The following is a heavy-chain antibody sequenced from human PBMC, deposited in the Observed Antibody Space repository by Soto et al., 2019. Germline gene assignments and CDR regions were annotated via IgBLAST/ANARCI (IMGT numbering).Heavy chain of an antibody. CDR2: IIPILGIA. D-gene: IGHD3-22*01. V-gene: IGHV1-69*04. CDR3: ARESDHYYDSSGYYLFDY. J-gene: IGHJ4*02. Sequence: SVKVSCKASGGTFSSYTISWVRQAPGQGLEWMGRIIPILGIANYAQKFQGRVTITADKSTSTAYMELSSLRSEDTAVYYCARESDHYYDSSGYYLFDYWGQGTLVTVSS. CDR1: GGTFSSYT.